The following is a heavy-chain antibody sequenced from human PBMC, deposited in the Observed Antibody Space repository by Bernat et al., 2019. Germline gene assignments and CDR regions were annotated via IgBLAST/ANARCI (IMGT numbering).Heavy chain of an antibody. J-gene: IGHJ5*02. V-gene: IGHV1-69*01. Sequence: QVQLVQSGAEVKKPGSSVKVSCKASGGTFSSYAISWVRQAPRQGLEWMGGIIPIFGTANYAQKFQGRVTITADESTSTAYMELSSLRSEDTAVYYCARYYGSTSCYACGWFDPWGQGTLVTVSS. D-gene: IGHD2-2*01. CDR3: ARYYGSTSCYACGWFDP. CDR1: GGTFSSYA. CDR2: IIPIFGTA.